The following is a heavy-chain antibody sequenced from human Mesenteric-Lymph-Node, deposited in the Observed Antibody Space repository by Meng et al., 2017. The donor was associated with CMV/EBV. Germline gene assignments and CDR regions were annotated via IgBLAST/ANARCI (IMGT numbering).Heavy chain of an antibody. D-gene: IGHD2-2*02. CDR1: GFTFSSYS. J-gene: IGHJ6*02. Sequence: SLKISCAASGFTFSSYSMNWVRQAPGKGLEWVSGISWNSNTIGYADSVKGRFTISRDNAKNSLYLQMNSLRAEDTALYYCAKDIGYCSSISCYITTTGPNRAHYYYGMDVWGQGTTVTVSS. V-gene: IGHV3-9*01. CDR3: AKDIGYCSSISCYITTTGPNRAHYYYGMDV. CDR2: ISWNSNTI.